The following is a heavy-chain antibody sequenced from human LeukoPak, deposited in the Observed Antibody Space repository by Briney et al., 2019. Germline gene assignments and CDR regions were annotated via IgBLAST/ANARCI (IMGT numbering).Heavy chain of an antibody. J-gene: IGHJ4*02. Sequence: GASVKVSCKASGYTFTGYYMHWVRQAPGQGLEWMGRINPNSGGTNYAQKFQGRVTMTRDTSISTAYMELSRLRSDDTAVYYCAKSAEVYSSASSGDYWGQGTLVTVSS. V-gene: IGHV1-2*06. CDR2: INPNSGGT. CDR1: GYTFTGYY. CDR3: AKSAEVYSSASSGDY. D-gene: IGHD6-19*01.